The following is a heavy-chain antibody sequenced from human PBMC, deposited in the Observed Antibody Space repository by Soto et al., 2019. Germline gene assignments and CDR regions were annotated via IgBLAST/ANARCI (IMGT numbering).Heavy chain of an antibody. V-gene: IGHV3-48*03. CDR1: GFTFSSFE. J-gene: IGHJ5*02. D-gene: IGHD3-22*01. CDR2: ITDDGTTI. Sequence: EVHLVESGGGLVQPGGSLRLSCAASGFTFSSFEMNWVRQAPGKGLEWVSHITDDGTTIHYADSVKGRFTISRDNAKNSLFLQMNSLRADDTAVYYCARDRLPMVVVVMGWFDPWGQGTLVIVSS. CDR3: ARDRLPMVVVVMGWFDP.